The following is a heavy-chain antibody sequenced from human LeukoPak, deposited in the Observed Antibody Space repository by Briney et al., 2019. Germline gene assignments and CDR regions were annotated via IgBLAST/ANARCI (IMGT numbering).Heavy chain of an antibody. D-gene: IGHD3-3*01. V-gene: IGHV3-66*02. CDR1: GFSSTY. J-gene: IGHJ4*02. Sequence: PGGSLRHSCVASGFSSTYMSWVRQAPGKGLEWVSVIYSGDSTYYADSVKGRFTISRDISKNTVYLQMNSLRPEDTAVYHCARDLWDATGYWGQGTLVTVAS. CDR3: ARDLWDATGY. CDR2: IYSGDST.